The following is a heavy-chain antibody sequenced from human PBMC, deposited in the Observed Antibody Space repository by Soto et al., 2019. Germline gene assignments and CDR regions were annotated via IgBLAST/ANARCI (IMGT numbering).Heavy chain of an antibody. D-gene: IGHD5-12*01. V-gene: IGHV1-69*02. CDR3: ARVTAGGLRGGGGGY. CDR2: IIPILGIA. CDR1: GGTFSSYT. Sequence: QVQLVQSGAEVKKPGSSVKVSCKASGGTFSSYTISWVRQAPGQGLEWMGRIIPILGIANYAQKFQGRVTSTAEKPTSTANMERSSLRSGDRAVYFCARVTAGGLRGGGGGYWGQGTLVTVSS. J-gene: IGHJ4*02.